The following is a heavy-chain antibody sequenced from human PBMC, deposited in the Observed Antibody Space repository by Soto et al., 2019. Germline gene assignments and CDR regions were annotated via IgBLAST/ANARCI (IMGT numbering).Heavy chain of an antibody. CDR3: ARVSYFRGFDWLFAFDS. Sequence: SETLSLTCSVSGDSLRNHYWSWIRQPPGSRLEWLGHIFYSGDTSSYNPSLKSRVSMSVDTSKNQFSLKLRSVSADDTAVYFCARVSYFRGFDWLFAFDSWGQGALVTVS. CDR2: IFYSGDT. D-gene: IGHD3-9*01. V-gene: IGHV4-59*11. CDR1: GDSLRNHY. J-gene: IGHJ4*02.